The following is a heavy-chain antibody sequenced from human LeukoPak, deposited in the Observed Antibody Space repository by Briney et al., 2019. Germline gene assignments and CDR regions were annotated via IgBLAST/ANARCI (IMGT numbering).Heavy chain of an antibody. Sequence: ASVKVSCKASGYTFTSYAMHWVRQAPGQRLEWMGWINAGNGNTKYSQKFQGRVTITRDTSASTAYMELSSLRSEDTAVYYCARARRMTTMVRGVTPPDDYWGQGTLVTVSS. D-gene: IGHD3-10*01. CDR2: INAGNGNT. CDR1: GYTFTSYA. CDR3: ARARRMTTMVRGVTPPDDY. J-gene: IGHJ4*02. V-gene: IGHV1-3*01.